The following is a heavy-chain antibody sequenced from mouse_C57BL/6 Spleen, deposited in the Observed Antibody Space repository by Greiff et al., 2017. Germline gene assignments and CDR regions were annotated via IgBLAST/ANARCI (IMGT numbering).Heavy chain of an antibody. CDR1: GYTFTSYW. D-gene: IGHD1-1*01. J-gene: IGHJ1*03. V-gene: IGHV1-55*01. CDR2: IYPGSGST. CDR3: ARECYYYGSYFDV. Sequence: QVQLQQPGAELVKPGASVKMSCKASGYTFTSYWITWVKQRPGQGLEWIGDIYPGSGSTNYNEKFKSKATLTVDTSSSTAYMQRSSLTSEDSAVYYCARECYYYGSYFDVWGTGTTVTVSS.